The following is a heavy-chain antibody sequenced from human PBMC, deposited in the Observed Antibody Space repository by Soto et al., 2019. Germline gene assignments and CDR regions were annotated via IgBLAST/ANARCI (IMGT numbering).Heavy chain of an antibody. CDR2: IYPGDSDT. Sequence: EVQLVQSGAEVKKPGESLKISCKGSGYSFTSYWIGWVRLMPGKGLEWMGIIYPGDSDTRYSPSFQGQVTISADKSISTAYLQWSRLKASDTAMYYCARHENLDISYGSGSHIDYWGQGTLVTVSS. D-gene: IGHD3-10*01. J-gene: IGHJ4*02. CDR1: GYSFTSYW. CDR3: ARHENLDISYGSGSHIDY. V-gene: IGHV5-51*01.